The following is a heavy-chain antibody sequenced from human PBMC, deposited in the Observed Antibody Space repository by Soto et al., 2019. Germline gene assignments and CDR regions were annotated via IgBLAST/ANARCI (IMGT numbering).Heavy chain of an antibody. V-gene: IGHV3-74*01. CDR3: AKVNTIFGVVIGEDAFDI. CDR2: INSDGSST. D-gene: IGHD3-3*01. J-gene: IGHJ3*02. CDR1: GFTFSSYW. Sequence: GGSLRLSCAASGFTFSSYWMHWVRQAPGKGLVWVSRINSDGSSTGYADSVKGRFTISRDNAKNTLYLQMNSLRAEDTAVYYCAKVNTIFGVVIGEDAFDIWGQGTMVTVSS.